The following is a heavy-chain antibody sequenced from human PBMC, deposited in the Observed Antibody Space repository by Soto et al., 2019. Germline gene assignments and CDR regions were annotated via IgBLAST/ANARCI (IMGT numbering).Heavy chain of an antibody. V-gene: IGHV3-11*06. D-gene: IGHD5-12*01. CDR3: ARDRGGYDRLYYYHGMDV. Sequence: VGSLRLSCAASGFTFSDYYMSWIRQAPGKGLEYISYISSSSGSTNYADSVKGRFTISRDNAKNSLYLQMSSLGAEDTAVYYCARDRGGYDRLYYYHGMDVWGQGTTVTVSS. CDR2: ISSSSGST. CDR1: GFTFSDYY. J-gene: IGHJ6*02.